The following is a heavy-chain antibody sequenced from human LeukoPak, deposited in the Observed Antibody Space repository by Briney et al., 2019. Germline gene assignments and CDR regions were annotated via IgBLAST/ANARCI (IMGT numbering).Heavy chain of an antibody. CDR1: GYTFTSYD. J-gene: IGHJ4*02. V-gene: IGHV1-8*01. CDR2: MNPNSGNT. Sequence: EPSVKVSCKASGYTFTSYDINWVRQATGQGLEWMGWMNPNSGNTGYAQKFQGRVTMTRNTSISTAYMGLSSLRSEDTAVYSCARGRSSVKGTLGNWGQGPLVTVSS. CDR3: ARGRSSVKGTLGN. D-gene: IGHD2/OR15-2a*01.